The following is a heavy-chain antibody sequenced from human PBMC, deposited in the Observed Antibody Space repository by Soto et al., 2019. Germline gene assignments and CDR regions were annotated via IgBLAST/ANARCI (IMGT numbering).Heavy chain of an antibody. Sequence: SETLSLTCAVYGGSFSGYYWSWIRQPPGKGLEWIGEINHSGSTNYNPSLKSRGTISVDTSKNQFSLKLSSVTAADTAVYYCASDLVAAAGTADAFDIWGQGTMVTVSS. V-gene: IGHV4-34*01. CDR2: INHSGST. D-gene: IGHD6-13*01. J-gene: IGHJ3*02. CDR1: GGSFSGYY. CDR3: ASDLVAAAGTADAFDI.